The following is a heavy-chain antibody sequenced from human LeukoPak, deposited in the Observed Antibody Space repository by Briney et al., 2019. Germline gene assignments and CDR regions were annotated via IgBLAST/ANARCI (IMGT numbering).Heavy chain of an antibody. V-gene: IGHV3-23*01. Sequence: GSLRLSCAASGFTFSNYAMNWVRLAPGKGLEWVSGISGSGGSTNYADSVKGRFTISRDNSKNTVYLQMNSLRAEDTAVYYCAKENSWSGTTAPFEYWGQGTLVTVSS. D-gene: IGHD3-3*01. J-gene: IGHJ4*02. CDR3: AKENSWSGTTAPFEY. CDR1: GFTFSNYA. CDR2: ISGSGGST.